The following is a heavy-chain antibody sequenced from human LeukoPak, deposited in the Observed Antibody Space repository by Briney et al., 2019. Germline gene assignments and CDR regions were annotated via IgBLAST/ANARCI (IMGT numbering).Heavy chain of an antibody. CDR1: GGTFSSYA. V-gene: IGHV1-69*04. J-gene: IGHJ4*02. CDR3: ARAPHRYFDY. CDR2: IIPILGIA. Sequence: ASVKVSCKASGGTFSSYAISWVRQAPGQGLEWMGRIIPILGIANYAQKFQGRVTITADTSASTAYMELSSLRSEDTAVYYCARAPHRYFDYWGQGTLVTVSS.